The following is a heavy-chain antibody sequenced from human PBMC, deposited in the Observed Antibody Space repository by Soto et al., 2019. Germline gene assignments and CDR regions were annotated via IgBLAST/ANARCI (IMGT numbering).Heavy chain of an antibody. Sequence: PSETLSLTCNVCGGHMNGYFWSWFRLSAGKGLEWIGRIYTSATTNYNTSLKSRVTMSVGTSWTHVSLTLTSVTDADSALYYCGTATIPWAFDIWGPGTMVT. V-gene: IGHV4-4*07. D-gene: IGHD1-26*01. CDR1: GGHMNGYF. J-gene: IGHJ3*02. CDR3: GTATIPWAFDI. CDR2: IYTSATT.